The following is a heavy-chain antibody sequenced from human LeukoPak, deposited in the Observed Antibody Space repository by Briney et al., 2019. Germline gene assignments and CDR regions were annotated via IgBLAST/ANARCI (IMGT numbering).Heavy chain of an antibody. V-gene: IGHV3-48*01. CDR3: ARDGIVGATVKSRAFDI. D-gene: IGHD1-26*01. CDR1: GFTFSSYS. Sequence: GSLRLSCAASGFTFSSYSMNWVRQAPGKGLEWVSYISSSSSTIYYADSVKGRFAISRENAKNSLYLQMNSLRAGDTAVYYCARDGIVGATVKSRAFDIWGQGTMVTVSS. J-gene: IGHJ3*02. CDR2: ISSSSSTI.